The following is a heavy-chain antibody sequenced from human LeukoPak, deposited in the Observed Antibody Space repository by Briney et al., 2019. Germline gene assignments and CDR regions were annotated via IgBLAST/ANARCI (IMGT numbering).Heavy chain of an antibody. V-gene: IGHV3-53*01. CDR3: AKETPDYYDSSGYYGSDFDC. Sequence: GGSLRLSCTVSGFTVSSNSMSWVRQAPGKGLEWVSFIYSDNTHYSDSVKGRFTISRDNSKNTLYLQMNSLRAEDTAVYYCAKETPDYYDSSGYYGSDFDCWGQGTLVTVSS. D-gene: IGHD3-22*01. CDR1: GFTVSSNS. CDR2: IYSDNT. J-gene: IGHJ4*02.